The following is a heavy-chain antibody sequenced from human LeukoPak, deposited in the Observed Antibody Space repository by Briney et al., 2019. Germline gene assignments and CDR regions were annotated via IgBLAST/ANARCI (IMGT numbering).Heavy chain of an antibody. CDR3: ARGVPLEWLRIYFDY. CDR1: GYTFTSYD. V-gene: IGHV1-8*01. Sequence: ASVKVSCKASGYTFTSYDINWVRQATGQGLEWMGWMNPNSGNRGFAQKFQGRVTMTRNTSISTAYMELSSLRSEDTAVYYCARGVPLEWLRIYFDYWGQGTLVTVSS. CDR2: MNPNSGNR. J-gene: IGHJ4*02. D-gene: IGHD3-3*01.